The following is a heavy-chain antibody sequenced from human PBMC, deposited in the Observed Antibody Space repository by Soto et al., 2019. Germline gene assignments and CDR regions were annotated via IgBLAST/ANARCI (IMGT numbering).Heavy chain of an antibody. CDR3: ARDLWVGAYCCGDCYPTYFDY. V-gene: IGHV3-48*01. Sequence: EVQLVESGGGLVQPGGSLRLSCAASGFTFSSYSMNWVRQAPGKGLEWVSYISSSSSTIYYADSVKGRFTISRDNAKNSLYLQMNSLRAEDTAVYYCARDLWVGAYCCGDCYPTYFDYWGQGTLVTVSS. J-gene: IGHJ4*02. CDR2: ISSSSSTI. CDR1: GFTFSSYS. D-gene: IGHD2-21*02.